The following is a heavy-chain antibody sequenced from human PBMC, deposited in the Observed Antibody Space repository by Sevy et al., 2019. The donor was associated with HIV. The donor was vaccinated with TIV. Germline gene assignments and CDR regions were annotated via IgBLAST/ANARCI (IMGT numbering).Heavy chain of an antibody. D-gene: IGHD2-2*01. CDR1: GGSISSYY. J-gene: IGHJ6*02. CDR3: ARDGIVVVPAATPYYYYYGMDV. CDR2: IYYSGST. V-gene: IGHV4-59*01. Sequence: SETLSLTCTVSGGSISSYYWSWIRQPPGKGLEWIGYIYYSGSTNYNPSLKGRVTISVDTSKNQFSLKLGSVTAADTAVYYCARDGIVVVPAATPYYYYYGMDVWGQGTTVTVSS.